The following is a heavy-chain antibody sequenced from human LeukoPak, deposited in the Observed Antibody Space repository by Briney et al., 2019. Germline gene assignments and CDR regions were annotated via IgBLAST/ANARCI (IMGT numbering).Heavy chain of an antibody. J-gene: IGHJ4*02. V-gene: IGHV1-2*02. Sequence: ASVKVSCKASGYTFTGYYMHWVRQAPGQGLGWMGWINPNSGGTNYAQKFQGRVTMTRDTSISTAYMELSRLRSDDTAVYYCARNRGPGSYYGFDYWGQGTLVTVSS. D-gene: IGHD1-26*01. CDR1: GYTFTGYY. CDR2: INPNSGGT. CDR3: ARNRGPGSYYGFDY.